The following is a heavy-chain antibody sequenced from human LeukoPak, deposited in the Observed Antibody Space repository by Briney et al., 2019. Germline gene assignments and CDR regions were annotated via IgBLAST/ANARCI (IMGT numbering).Heavy chain of an antibody. CDR1: GFTVSSSY. Sequence: PGGSLRLSCAASGFTVSSSYMTWVRQAPGKGLEWVSVIFSGGGTYYADSVKGRFTISRDNSKNTLYLQMISLRAEDTAMYYCATRDSWGQGTLVTVST. J-gene: IGHJ4*02. V-gene: IGHV3-66*01. CDR3: ATRDS. CDR2: IFSGGGT.